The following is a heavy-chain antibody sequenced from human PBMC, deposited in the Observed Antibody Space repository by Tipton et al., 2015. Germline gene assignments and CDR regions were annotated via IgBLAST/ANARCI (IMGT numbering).Heavy chain of an antibody. Sequence: SLRLSCAASGFTFSTYGMHWVRQAPGKGLEWVALIWYDGTNKYYADSVKGRFTISRDNSKNTLYLQMNSLRAEDTAVYYCATEPPMVRGVVISPGAWGQGTLVTVSS. J-gene: IGHJ5*02. CDR1: GFTFSTYG. D-gene: IGHD3-10*01. CDR3: ATEPPMVRGVVISPGA. V-gene: IGHV3-33*01. CDR2: IWYDGTNK.